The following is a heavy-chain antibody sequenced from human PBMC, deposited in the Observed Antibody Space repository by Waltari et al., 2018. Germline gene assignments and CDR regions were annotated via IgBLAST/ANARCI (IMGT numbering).Heavy chain of an antibody. D-gene: IGHD3-3*01. CDR3: ARVHRLDHRTIFGVVPIDAFDI. Sequence: QVQLVQSGAEVKKPGASVKVSCKASGYTFTSYDINWVRQATGQGLEWMGWMNPNSGNTGYAQKVQGRVTRTRNTSISTAYMELSSLRSEDTAVYYGARVHRLDHRTIFGVVPIDAFDIWGQGTMVTVSS. CDR1: GYTFTSYD. J-gene: IGHJ3*02. V-gene: IGHV1-8*01. CDR2: MNPNSGNT.